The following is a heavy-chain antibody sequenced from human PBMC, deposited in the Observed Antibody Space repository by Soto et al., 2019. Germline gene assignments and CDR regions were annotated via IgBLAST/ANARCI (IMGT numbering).Heavy chain of an antibody. CDR3: ATLGLQQAF. Sequence: GSLRLSCAASGFTFKTWLHWVRQSPGEGLVWVSSIDSDGSITSYADSVKGRFTISRDNAKNTLYLQMNSLRAEDTAVYYCATLGLQQAFWGQGTLVTVS. CDR1: GFTFKTW. CDR2: IDSDGSIT. J-gene: IGHJ4*02. D-gene: IGHD2-21*02. V-gene: IGHV3-74*01.